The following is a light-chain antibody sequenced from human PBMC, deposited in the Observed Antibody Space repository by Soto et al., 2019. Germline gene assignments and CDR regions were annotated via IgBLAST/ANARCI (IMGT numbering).Light chain of an antibody. V-gene: IGLV1-40*01. J-gene: IGLJ1*01. Sequence: QSVLTQPPSVSGAPGQRITVSCAGSSSNIGSGYDVHWYQQHPGTAPKLLIYANNNRPSGVPDRFSGSKSGTSASPAITGLQAEDEADYYYQSFDSSLNAPSVFGTGTKLTVL. CDR3: QSFDSSLNAPSV. CDR2: ANN. CDR1: SSNIGSGYD.